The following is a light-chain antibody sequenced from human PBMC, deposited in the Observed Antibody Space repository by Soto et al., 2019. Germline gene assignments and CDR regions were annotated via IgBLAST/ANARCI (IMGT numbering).Light chain of an antibody. J-gene: IGKJ3*01. Sequence: IGLTQSPGTLSLTPGERATLSCRASQSVSSSYLAWYQQKPGQAPRLLIYGASSRATGIPDRFSGSGSGTDFTLTISRLEPEDSAVYYCQQYGSSPPFTFGPGTRVDIK. CDR2: GAS. CDR3: QQYGSSPPFT. V-gene: IGKV3-20*01. CDR1: QSVSSSY.